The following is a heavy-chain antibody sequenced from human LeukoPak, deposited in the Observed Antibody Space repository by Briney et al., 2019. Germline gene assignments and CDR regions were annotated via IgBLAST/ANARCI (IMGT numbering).Heavy chain of an antibody. D-gene: IGHD3-10*01. Sequence: ASVKVSCKASGYTFTSYDINWVRQATGQGLEWMGWMNPNSGNTGYAQKFQGRVTMTRDTSISTAYMELSRPRSDDTAVYYCARKGVVRGVLGYWGQGTLVTVSS. CDR1: GYTFTSYD. CDR3: ARKGVVRGVLGY. V-gene: IGHV1-8*01. CDR2: MNPNSGNT. J-gene: IGHJ4*02.